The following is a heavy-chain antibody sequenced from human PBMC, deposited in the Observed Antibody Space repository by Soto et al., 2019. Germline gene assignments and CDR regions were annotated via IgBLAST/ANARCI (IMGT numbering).Heavy chain of an antibody. CDR1: GFTFSSYS. CDR3: ARDQYSSGWYLDY. V-gene: IGHV3-48*01. Sequence: EVQLVESGGGLVQPGGSLRLSCAASGFTFSSYSMNWVRQAPGKGLEWVSYISSSSSTIYYADSVKGRFTISRDNAKNSLYLQMSSLRAEDTAVYYCARDQYSSGWYLDYWGQGTLVTVSS. J-gene: IGHJ4*02. D-gene: IGHD6-19*01. CDR2: ISSSSSTI.